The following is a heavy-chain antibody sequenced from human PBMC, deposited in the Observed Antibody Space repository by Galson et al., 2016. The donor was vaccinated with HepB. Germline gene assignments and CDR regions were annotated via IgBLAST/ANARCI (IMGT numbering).Heavy chain of an antibody. CDR1: GDSISNSNW. D-gene: IGHD3-10*01. J-gene: IGHJ6*02. Sequence: SETLSLTCAVSGDSISNSNWWSWLRQPPGKGLEWIGEIYHSGTTNYNPSLKSRVTILVDRAENHFSLKLSSVTAADTAVYYCAREFWSGPAVSLGYYGMDVWGHGTTVTVSS. CDR2: IYHSGTT. CDR3: AREFWSGPAVSLGYYGMDV. V-gene: IGHV4-4*02.